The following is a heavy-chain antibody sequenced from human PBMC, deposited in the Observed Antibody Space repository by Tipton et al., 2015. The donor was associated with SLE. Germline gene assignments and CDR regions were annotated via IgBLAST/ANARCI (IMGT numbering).Heavy chain of an antibody. CDR1: GGSITTYY. CDR3: ARDAGGSLGMESYYYYMDV. J-gene: IGHJ6*03. CDR2: IYNSGST. Sequence: TLSLTCSVSGGSITTYYWSWIRQPPGKGLEWIGHIYNSGSTYYNPSLKSRVTMLIDTSKNQFSLNLSSVTAADTAVYYCARDAGGSLGMESYYYYMDVWGKGTTVTVSS. V-gene: IGHV4-59*01. D-gene: IGHD7-27*01.